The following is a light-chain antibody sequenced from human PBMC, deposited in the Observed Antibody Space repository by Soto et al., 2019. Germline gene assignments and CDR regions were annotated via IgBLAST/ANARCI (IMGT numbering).Light chain of an antibody. CDR2: AAS. Sequence: EVVMTQSPATLSASPGERATLSCRASQSVNTNLAWYQKKPGQAPTVLVYAASTRATGIPDRFSGSGSGTDFTLTISSLQHEDFALYYCQEYNDWPRGTFGQGTKVDIK. CDR3: QEYNDWPRGT. CDR1: QSVNTN. V-gene: IGKV3-15*01. J-gene: IGKJ1*01.